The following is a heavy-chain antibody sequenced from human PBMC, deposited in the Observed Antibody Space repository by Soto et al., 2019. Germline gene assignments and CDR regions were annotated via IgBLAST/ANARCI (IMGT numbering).Heavy chain of an antibody. V-gene: IGHV4-4*02. CDR1: GGSISRSNW. CDR3: ARVRQGCSANNCYFDP. J-gene: IGHJ5*01. Sequence: PSETLSLTCAVSGGSISRSNWWSWVRQPPGKGLEWIGEIYHSGSTNYNPSLESRVTISVDKSKNQFSLNLSSVTAADTAIYYCARVRQGCSANNCYFDPWGQGTQVTVSS. CDR2: IYHSGST. D-gene: IGHD1-1*01.